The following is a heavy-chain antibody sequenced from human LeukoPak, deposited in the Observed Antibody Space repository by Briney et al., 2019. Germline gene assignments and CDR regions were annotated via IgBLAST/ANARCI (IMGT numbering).Heavy chain of an antibody. CDR3: ARSYYDFWSGYYPYYFDY. Sequence: GSLRLSCAASGFTFSSYWMHWVRQAPGKGLVWVSRINSDGSSTSYADSVKGRFTISRDNAKNTLYLQMNSLRAEDTAVYYCARSYYDFWSGYYPYYFDYWGQGTLVTVSS. V-gene: IGHV3-74*01. D-gene: IGHD3-3*01. J-gene: IGHJ4*02. CDR2: INSDGSST. CDR1: GFTFSSYW.